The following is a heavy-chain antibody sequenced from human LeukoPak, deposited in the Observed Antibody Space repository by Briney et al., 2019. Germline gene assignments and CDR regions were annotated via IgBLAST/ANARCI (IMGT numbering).Heavy chain of an antibody. CDR2: INHSGST. Sequence: TSETLSLTCAVYGGSFSGYYWSWIRQPPGKGLEWIGEINHSGSTNYNPSLKSRVTISVDTSKNQFSLKLSSVTAADTAVYYCARVARLRIQLWLEYFDYWGRGTLVTVSS. CDR3: ARVARLRIQLWLEYFDY. J-gene: IGHJ4*02. D-gene: IGHD5-18*01. V-gene: IGHV4-34*01. CDR1: GGSFSGYY.